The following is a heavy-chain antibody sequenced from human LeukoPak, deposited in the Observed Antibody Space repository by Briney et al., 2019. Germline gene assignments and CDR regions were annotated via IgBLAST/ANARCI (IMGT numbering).Heavy chain of an antibody. CDR3: ARSYVLNFFNP. V-gene: IGHV3-30*02. D-gene: IGHD3-10*02. Sequence: GGSLRLSCATSGFTFSTFHMHWVRQAPGGVPEWVAFIQNDGGNKYYGDSVKGRFTISRDNSKSTLYLQLNSLTTEDTAVYYCARSYVLNFFNPWGQGTLVTVSS. CDR1: GFTFSTFH. J-gene: IGHJ5*02. CDR2: IQNDGGNK.